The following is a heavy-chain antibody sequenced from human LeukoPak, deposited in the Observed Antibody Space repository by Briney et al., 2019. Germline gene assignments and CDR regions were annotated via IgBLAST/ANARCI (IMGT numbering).Heavy chain of an antibody. CDR3: ARQRGYCSSGVCRGWFDP. CDR2: ISESSSFI. J-gene: IGHJ5*02. V-gene: IGHV3-21*01. CDR1: GFTFRNYN. Sequence: GGSLRLSCAASGFTFRNYNMIWVRQAPGKGLEWVSSISESSSFIQYADSLKGRFAISRDNAKNSLYLQMNSLRAEDTAVYYCARQRGYCSSGVCRGWFDPWGQGTLVTVSS. D-gene: IGHD2-8*01.